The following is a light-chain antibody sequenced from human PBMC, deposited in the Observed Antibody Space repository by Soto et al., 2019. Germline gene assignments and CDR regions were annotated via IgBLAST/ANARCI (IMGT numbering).Light chain of an antibody. Sequence: ILMTLSPATLSVSPGERPTLSCSASQSVDSNLAWYQQKPGQAPRLLIFRASTRATGVPARFSGRGSGTEFTLTISGLQSEDFAVYYCQQYSSWPPWTFGQGTKVDIK. CDR3: QQYSSWPPWT. CDR1: QSVDSN. CDR2: RAS. V-gene: IGKV3-15*01. J-gene: IGKJ1*01.